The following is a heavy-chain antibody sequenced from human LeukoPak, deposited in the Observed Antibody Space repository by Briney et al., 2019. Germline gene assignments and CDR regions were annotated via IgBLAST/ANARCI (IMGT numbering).Heavy chain of an antibody. J-gene: IGHJ4*02. CDR3: AKCYDFWSGYPADY. CDR1: GFTFSSYA. V-gene: IGHV3-23*01. D-gene: IGHD3-3*01. CDR2: ISGSGGST. Sequence: GGSLRLSCAASGFTFSSYAMSWVRQAPGKGLEWVSAISGSGGSTYYAGSVKGRFTISRDNSKNTLYLQMNSLRAEDTAVYYCAKCYDFWSGYPADYWGQGTLVTVSS.